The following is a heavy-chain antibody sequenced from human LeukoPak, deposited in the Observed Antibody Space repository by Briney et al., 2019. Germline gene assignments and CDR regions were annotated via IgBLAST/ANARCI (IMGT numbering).Heavy chain of an antibody. V-gene: IGHV1-8*01. D-gene: IGHD3-10*01. CDR1: GYTFTSYD. J-gene: IGHJ4*02. CDR3: ARRSRSYGSGNIGGY. Sequence: ASVKVSCKASGYTFTSYDINWVRQATGQGLEWMGWMNPNSGNTGYAQKFQGRVTMTRNTSISTAYMELSSLRSEDTAAYYCARRSRSYGSGNIGGYWGQGTLVTVSS. CDR2: MNPNSGNT.